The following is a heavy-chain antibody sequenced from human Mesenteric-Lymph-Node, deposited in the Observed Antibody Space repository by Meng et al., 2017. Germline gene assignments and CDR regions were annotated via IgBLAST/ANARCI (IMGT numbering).Heavy chain of an antibody. CDR1: RGTFSSYA. J-gene: IGHJ4*02. D-gene: IGHD3-22*01. CDR3: ASGDSSGYYYYYFDY. CDR2: IIPIFGTA. Sequence: SVKVSCKASRGTFSSYAISWVRQAPGQGLEWMGGIIPIFGTANYAQKFQGRVTITTDESTSTAYMELSSLRSEDTAVYYCASGDSSGYYYYYFDYWGQGTLVTVSS. V-gene: IGHV1-69*05.